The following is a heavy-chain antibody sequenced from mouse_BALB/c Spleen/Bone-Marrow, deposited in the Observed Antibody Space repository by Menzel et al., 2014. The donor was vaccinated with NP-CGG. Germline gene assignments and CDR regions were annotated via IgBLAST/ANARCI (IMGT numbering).Heavy chain of an antibody. CDR1: GFNIKDTY. Sequence: EVQVVESGAELVKPGASVELSCTASGFNIKDTYMHWVKQRPEQGLEWIGRIDPANGNTKYDPKFQGKATITADTSSNTAYLQLSSLTSEDTAVYYCARGTPYAMDYWGQGTSVTVSS. CDR3: ARGTPYAMDY. D-gene: IGHD2-14*01. V-gene: IGHV14-3*02. CDR2: IDPANGNT. J-gene: IGHJ4*01.